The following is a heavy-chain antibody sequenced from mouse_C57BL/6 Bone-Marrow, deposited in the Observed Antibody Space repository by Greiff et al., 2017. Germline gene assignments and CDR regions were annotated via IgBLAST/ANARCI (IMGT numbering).Heavy chain of an antibody. Sequence: EVKLMESGPELVKPGASVKISCKASDYSFTGYYMNWVKQSPEKSLEWIGEINPSTGGTTYNQKFKAKATLTVDKSSSTAYMQLKSLTSEDSAVYYCARSIDYWGQGTSVTVSS. V-gene: IGHV1-42*01. CDR1: DYSFTGYY. J-gene: IGHJ4*01. CDR3: ARSIDY. CDR2: INPSTGGT.